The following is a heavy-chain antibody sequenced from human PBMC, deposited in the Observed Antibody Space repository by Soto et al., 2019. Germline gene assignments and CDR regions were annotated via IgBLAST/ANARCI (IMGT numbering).Heavy chain of an antibody. J-gene: IGHJ4*02. CDR2: INPSDGST. Sequence: QVQLVQSGAEVRKPGASVKLSCKASGYTFTHYFFHWVRQAPGQGLEWMGMINPSDGSTSYTQDLQGRVTMTKDTSTSTVYMDLSSLKSEDTAVYYCARERSEQFVYWGQGTLVTVSS. CDR1: GYTFTHYF. D-gene: IGHD1-26*01. CDR3: ARERSEQFVY. V-gene: IGHV1-46*01.